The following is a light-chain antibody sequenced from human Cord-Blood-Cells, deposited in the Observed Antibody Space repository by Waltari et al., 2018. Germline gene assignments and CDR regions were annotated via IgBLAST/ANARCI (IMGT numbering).Light chain of an antibody. CDR3: SSYTSSSTI. Sequence: QSALTQPASVSGSLGQSITISCTGTSSDVGGYHYVSWYQQHPGKAPQLMIYDVSNRPSGVSNRFSGSKSGNTASLTISGLQAEDEADYYCSSYTSSSTIFGGGTKLTVL. CDR2: DVS. J-gene: IGLJ2*01. V-gene: IGLV2-14*01. CDR1: SSDVGGYHY.